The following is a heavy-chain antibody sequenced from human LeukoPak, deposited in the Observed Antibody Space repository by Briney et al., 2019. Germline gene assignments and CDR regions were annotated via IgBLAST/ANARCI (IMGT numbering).Heavy chain of an antibody. CDR2: MNPNSGNT. Sequence: ASVKVSCKASGYTFTSYDINWVRQATGQGLEWIGWMNPNSGNTGYAQKFQGRVTMTRNTSISTAYMELSSLRSEDTAVYYCARGIWYGNYYYYYYMDVWGKGTTVTVSS. D-gene: IGHD6-13*01. J-gene: IGHJ6*03. V-gene: IGHV1-8*01. CDR1: GYTFTSYD. CDR3: ARGIWYGNYYYYYYMDV.